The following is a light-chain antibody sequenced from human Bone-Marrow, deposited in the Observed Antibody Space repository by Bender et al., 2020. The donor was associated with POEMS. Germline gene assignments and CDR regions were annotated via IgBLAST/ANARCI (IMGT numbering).Light chain of an antibody. CDR3: QTWGAHFHWV. J-gene: IGLJ3*02. Sequence: QLVLTQSPSASAPLGASVKLTCTLSTEHNNFIIAWHQQQSEKGPRFLMKVTADGGHIKGDGVPDRFSGSSSGTERYLTISNVQSDDEAVYYCQTWGAHFHWVFGGGTKLTVL. CDR2: VTADGGH. V-gene: IGLV4-69*01. CDR1: TEHNNFI.